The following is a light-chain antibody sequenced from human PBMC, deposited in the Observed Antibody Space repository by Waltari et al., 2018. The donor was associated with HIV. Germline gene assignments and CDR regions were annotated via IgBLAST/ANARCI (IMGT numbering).Light chain of an antibody. CDR3: QVWDSSTVV. Sequence: SYELTQPLSVSVALGQTARITCGGNNIRSKYVHRDQQKPGQAPVLVNYKNTSRPSGIPERCAGSNSRNTANLTSSRAQAGDEADYYCQVWDSSTVVFGGGTKLTVL. CDR1: NIRSKY. CDR2: KNT. J-gene: IGLJ2*01. V-gene: IGLV3-9*01.